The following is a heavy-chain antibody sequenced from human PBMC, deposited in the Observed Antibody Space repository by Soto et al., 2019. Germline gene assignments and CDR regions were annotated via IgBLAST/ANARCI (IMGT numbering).Heavy chain of an antibody. CDR2: IYYGGST. Sequence: PSETLSLTCTVSGGSISPYYWSWIRQPPGKGLEWVGYIYYGGSTSYNPSHKSRVTISLVTSKSQFSLRLSSVTAADTVVYYCARLGEYYQSLAPWGPGTLVTVSS. D-gene: IGHD2-2*01. CDR1: GGSISPYY. V-gene: IGHV4-59*08. CDR3: ARLGEYYQSLAP. J-gene: IGHJ5*02.